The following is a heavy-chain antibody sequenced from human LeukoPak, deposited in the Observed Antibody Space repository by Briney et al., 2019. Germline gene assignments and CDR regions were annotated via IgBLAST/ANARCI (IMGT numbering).Heavy chain of an antibody. D-gene: IGHD3-22*01. Sequence: GGSLRLSCAASGFTFSSYWMSWVRQAPGEGLEWVANIKQDGSEKYYVDSVKGRFTISKDNAKNSLYLQMNSLRAEDTAVYYCARDLYPPRGYYDSSGYYPYYFDYWGQGTLVTVSS. CDR3: ARDLYPPRGYYDSSGYYPYYFDY. CDR1: GFTFSSYW. V-gene: IGHV3-7*01. CDR2: IKQDGSEK. J-gene: IGHJ4*02.